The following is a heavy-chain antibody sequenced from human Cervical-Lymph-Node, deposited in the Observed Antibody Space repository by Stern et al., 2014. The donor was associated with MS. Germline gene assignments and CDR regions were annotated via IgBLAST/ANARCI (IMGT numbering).Heavy chain of an antibody. J-gene: IGHJ4*02. CDR3: NTEYYYDNSGYYNADF. D-gene: IGHD3-9*01. V-gene: IGHV3-15*01. CDR2: IKSQTEGATT. CDR1: GFIFSNAW. Sequence: VQLVESGGGLAKPGGSLRLSCVPSGFIFSNAWMTWVRPAPGKGLEWVGRIKSQTEGATTDYATPVKDRFTISRDDSARTLYLQMDSLKSEDTAVYYCNTEYYYDNSGYYNADFWGQGTLVTVSS.